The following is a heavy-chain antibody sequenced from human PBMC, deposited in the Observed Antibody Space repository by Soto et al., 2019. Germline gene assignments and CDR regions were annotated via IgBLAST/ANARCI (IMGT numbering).Heavy chain of an antibody. V-gene: IGHV4-4*02. CDR1: GASVSSSHW. CDR2: IYHVGFT. Sequence: QVHLQESGPGLVKPSGTLSLTCAVSGASVSSSHWWTWVRQPPGKGLEWIGEIYHVGFTSYTPSLKNRVSMSIDQSRNQFSLKLSSVTAADTAVYYCARVRPPTSTRPVAVLYYFDYWGKGTLVTVSS. J-gene: IGHJ4*02. CDR3: ARVRPPTSTRPVAVLYYFDY. D-gene: IGHD5-12*01.